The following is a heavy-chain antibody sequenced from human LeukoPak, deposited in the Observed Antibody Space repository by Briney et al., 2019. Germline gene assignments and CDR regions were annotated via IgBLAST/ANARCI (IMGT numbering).Heavy chain of an antibody. Sequence: PGGSLRLSCAASGFTFSSYAMSWVRQAPGKGLEWVSAISGSGGSTYYADSVKGRFTISRDNSKNTLYLQMNSLRAEDTAVYYCAKDRAQYIVVVTAPDAFDIWGQGTMVTVSS. D-gene: IGHD2-21*02. CDR3: AKDRAQYIVVVTAPDAFDI. J-gene: IGHJ3*02. CDR2: ISGSGGST. V-gene: IGHV3-23*01. CDR1: GFTFSSYA.